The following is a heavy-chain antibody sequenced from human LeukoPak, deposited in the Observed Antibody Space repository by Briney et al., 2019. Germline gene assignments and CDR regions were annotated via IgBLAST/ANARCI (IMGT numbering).Heavy chain of an antibody. CDR2: TWHDGSYK. CDR1: GFTFSSYA. D-gene: IGHD6-19*01. Sequence: PGGSLRLSCAASGFTFSSYAMSWVRQAPGKGLEWVAVTWHDGSYKYYGDSVKGRFTISRDNSRNTLYLQMNSLRAEDTAVYYCASGDYSNGWHLDFWGQGTLVTVSS. V-gene: IGHV3-33*08. CDR3: ASGDYSNGWHLDF. J-gene: IGHJ4*02.